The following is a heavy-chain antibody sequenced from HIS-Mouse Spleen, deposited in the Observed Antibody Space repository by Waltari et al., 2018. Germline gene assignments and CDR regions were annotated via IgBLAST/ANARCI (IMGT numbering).Heavy chain of an antibody. V-gene: IGHV3-7*01. D-gene: IGHD7-27*01. J-gene: IGHJ2*01. CDR3: ARNLNWGDRYWYFDL. Sequence: EVQLVESGGGLVPPGGSLRLSCAASGFTVSSYWLSWVRQAPGKGLEWVANIKQDGSEKYYVDSVKGRFTISRDNAKNSLYLQMNSLRAEDTAVYYCARNLNWGDRYWYFDLWGRGTLVTVSS. CDR2: IKQDGSEK. CDR1: GFTVSSYW.